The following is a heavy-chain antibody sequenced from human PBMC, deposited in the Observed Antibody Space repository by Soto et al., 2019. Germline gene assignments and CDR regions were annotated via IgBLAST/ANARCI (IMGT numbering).Heavy chain of an antibody. CDR2: INAGNGNT. Sequence: ASVKVSCKASGYTFTSYAMHWVRQAPGQRLEWMGWINAGNGNTKYSQKFQGRVTITRDTSASTAYMELSSLRSEDTAVYYCAIRIVVVPAAMLGFDYWGQGTLVTVPQ. CDR1: GYTFTSYA. J-gene: IGHJ4*02. V-gene: IGHV1-3*01. D-gene: IGHD2-2*01. CDR3: AIRIVVVPAAMLGFDY.